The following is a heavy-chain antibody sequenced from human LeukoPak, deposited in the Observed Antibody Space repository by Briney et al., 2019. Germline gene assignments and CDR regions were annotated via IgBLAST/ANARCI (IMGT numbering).Heavy chain of an antibody. CDR1: GGSISSGGYY. Sequence: NPSETLSLTCTVSGGSISSGGYYWSWIRQHPGKGLEWIGYIYYSGSTYYNPSLESRVTISVDTSKNQFSLKLSSVTAADTAVYYCARDRKRYDAFDIWGQGTMVTVSS. CDR2: IYYSGST. J-gene: IGHJ3*02. V-gene: IGHV4-31*03. D-gene: IGHD3-16*01. CDR3: ARDRKRYDAFDI.